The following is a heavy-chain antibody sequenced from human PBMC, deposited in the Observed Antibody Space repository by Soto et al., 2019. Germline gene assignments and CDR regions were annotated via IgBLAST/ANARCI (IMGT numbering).Heavy chain of an antibody. CDR2: IIPIFGTA. CDR1: GGTFSSYA. D-gene: IGHD3-22*01. V-gene: IGHV1-69*01. CDR3: GGNYYDSSGYEY. Sequence: QVQLVQCRAEVKKPGSSVTVSCKAYGGTFSSYAISWVRQAPGQGLEWMGGIIPIFGTANYAQKFQGRVTITADESTSTAYMELSSLRSEDTAVYYCGGNYYDSSGYEYWGQGTLVTVSS. J-gene: IGHJ4*02.